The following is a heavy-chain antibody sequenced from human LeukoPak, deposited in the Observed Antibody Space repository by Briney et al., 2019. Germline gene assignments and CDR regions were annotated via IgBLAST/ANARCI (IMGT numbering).Heavy chain of an antibody. V-gene: IGHV3-48*01. CDR1: GFTFSSYS. Sequence: GGSLRLSCTASGFTFSSYSMNWVRQAPGKGLEWVSYISSSSSTIYYADSVKGRFTISRDNAKNSLYLQMNSLRAEDTAVYYCARGWYLTAAATGFAHWGRGTLVTVSS. CDR3: ARGWYLTAAATGFAH. J-gene: IGHJ4*02. CDR2: ISSSSSTI. D-gene: IGHD6-13*01.